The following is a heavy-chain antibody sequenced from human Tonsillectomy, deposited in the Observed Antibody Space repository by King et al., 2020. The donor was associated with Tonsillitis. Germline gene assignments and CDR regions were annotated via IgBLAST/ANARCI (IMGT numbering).Heavy chain of an antibody. V-gene: IGHV3-13*05. J-gene: IGHJ6*02. Sequence: VQLVESGGGLVQPGGSLRLSCAASGFTFSSYDMHWVRQATGKRLEWVSTIGTAGDPFYPGSVKGRFTISRDSAKNSLYLQMNSLRAGDTAVYYCARGGGYGDYYYYGMDVWGQGTTVTVSS. D-gene: IGHD5-12*01. CDR3: ARGGGYGDYYYYGMDV. CDR1: GFTFSSYD. CDR2: IGTAGDP.